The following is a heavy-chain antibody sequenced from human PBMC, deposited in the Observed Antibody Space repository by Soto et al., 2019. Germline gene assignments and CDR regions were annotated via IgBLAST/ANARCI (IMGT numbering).Heavy chain of an antibody. CDR3: ARERAMSGADWFDP. D-gene: IGHD2-8*02. CDR2: FYYSVGS. CDR1: GVSISRYY. V-gene: IGHV4-59*12. Sequence: SETLSLTCTVSGVSISRYYWTWIRQSPGKGLEWIGYFYYSVGSNYNPSLKSPVTMSVDTSKNQLSLKLTSVTAADTAVYYCARERAMSGADWFDPWGRGSLVTVSS. J-gene: IGHJ5*02.